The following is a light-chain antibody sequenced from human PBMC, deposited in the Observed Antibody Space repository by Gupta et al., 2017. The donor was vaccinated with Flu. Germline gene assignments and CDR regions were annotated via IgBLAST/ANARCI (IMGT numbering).Light chain of an antibody. CDR1: QSVGTY. CDR3: QKLSNWPPYT. J-gene: IGKJ2*01. Sequence: ATLSLSPGERATLSCRASQSVGTYLAWYQQKPGQTPRLLIYDASNRATGIPARFSGSGSGTDFTLTISSREPEDFAVYYCQKLSNWPPYTFGQGTRLEI. CDR2: DAS. V-gene: IGKV3-11*01.